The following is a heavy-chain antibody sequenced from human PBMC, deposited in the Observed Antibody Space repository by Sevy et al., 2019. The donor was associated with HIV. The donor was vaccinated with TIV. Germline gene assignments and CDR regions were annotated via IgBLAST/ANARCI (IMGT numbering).Heavy chain of an antibody. V-gene: IGHV3-49*04. Sequence: GGSLRLSCTASGFTFGDYCMSWVRQAPGKGLEWVAFLKSDVYGGTVDHAASVRGRFGISRDDSKTIAYLQMNDLKTDDTGVYYCTRLKAAQSIFDYWGQGALVTVSS. CDR2: LKSDVYGGTV. J-gene: IGHJ4*02. CDR1: GFTFGDYC. CDR3: TRLKAAQSIFDY. D-gene: IGHD6-13*01.